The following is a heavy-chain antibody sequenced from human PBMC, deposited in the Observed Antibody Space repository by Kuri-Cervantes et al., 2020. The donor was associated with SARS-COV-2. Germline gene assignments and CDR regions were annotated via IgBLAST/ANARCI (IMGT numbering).Heavy chain of an antibody. Sequence: GESLKISCAASGFTFSSYAMHWVRQAPGKGLEWVAVISYDGSNKYYADSVKGRFTISRDNSKNTLYLQMNSLRAEDTAVYYCTTQQWLAYFDYWGQGTLVTVSS. CDR1: GFTFSSYA. J-gene: IGHJ4*02. CDR2: ISYDGSNK. V-gene: IGHV3-30*04. CDR3: TTQQWLAYFDY. D-gene: IGHD6-19*01.